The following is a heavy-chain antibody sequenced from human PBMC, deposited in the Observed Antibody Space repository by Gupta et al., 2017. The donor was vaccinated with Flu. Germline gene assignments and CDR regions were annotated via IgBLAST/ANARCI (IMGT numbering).Heavy chain of an antibody. J-gene: IGHJ4*02. V-gene: IGHV1-46*01. Sequence: QVQLVQSGAEVKKPGASMKISCKASGYTFTNYYLPWVRQAPRQGLEWMAMINPNSGSTSYAQNFQGRVTMTRDTSTSTVYMELSSLRSEDTAVYYCARDSDTVVVPPTTYFFDSWGQGTLVTVSS. CDR1: GYTFTNYY. CDR3: ARDSDTVVVPPTTYFFDS. D-gene: IGHD2-2*01. CDR2: INPNSGST.